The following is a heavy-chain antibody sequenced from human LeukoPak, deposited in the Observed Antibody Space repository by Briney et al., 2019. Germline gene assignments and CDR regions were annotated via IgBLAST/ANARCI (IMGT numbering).Heavy chain of an antibody. CDR3: TRDPYGSGSYDP. V-gene: IGHV3-23*01. D-gene: IGHD3-10*01. J-gene: IGHJ5*02. CDR1: GFTFSSYA. CDR2: ISGSGGST. Sequence: GGSLRLSCAASGFTFSSYAMSWVRQAPGKGLEWVSAISGSGGSTYYADSVKGRFTISRDNSKNTLYLQMNSLKTEDTAVYYCTRDPYGSGSYDPWGQGTLVTVSS.